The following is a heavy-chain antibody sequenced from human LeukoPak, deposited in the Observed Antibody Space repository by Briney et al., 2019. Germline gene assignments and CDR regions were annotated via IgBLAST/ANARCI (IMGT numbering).Heavy chain of an antibody. CDR3: ARGRYNSGWSGWFDP. CDR1: GFTFSSYE. J-gene: IGHJ5*02. V-gene: IGHV3-48*03. CDR2: ISSSGSTI. Sequence: GGSLRLSCAASGFTFSSYEMNWVRQAPGKGLEWVSYISSSGSTIYYADSVKGRFTISRDNAKNSLYLQMNSLRAEDTAVYYCARGRYNSGWSGWFDPWGQGTLVTVSS. D-gene: IGHD6-19*01.